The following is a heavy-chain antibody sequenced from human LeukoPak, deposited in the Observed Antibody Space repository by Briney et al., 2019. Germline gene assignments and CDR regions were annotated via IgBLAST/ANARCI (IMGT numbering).Heavy chain of an antibody. CDR3: ARFWWELLPPDY. V-gene: IGHV4-39*01. D-gene: IGHD1-26*01. Sequence: SETLSLTCTVSGGSISSSSYHWGWIRQPPGKGLEWIGSIYYSGSTYYNPSLKSRVTISVDTSKNQFSLKLSSVTAADTAVYYCARFWWELLPPDYWGQGTLVTVSS. CDR1: GGSISSSSYH. CDR2: IYYSGST. J-gene: IGHJ4*02.